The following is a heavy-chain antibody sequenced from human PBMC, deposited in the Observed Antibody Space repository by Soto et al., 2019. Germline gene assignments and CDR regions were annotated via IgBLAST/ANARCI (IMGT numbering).Heavy chain of an antibody. CDR2: INHSGST. D-gene: IGHD1-26*01. CDR1: GGSFSGYY. V-gene: IGHV4-34*01. CDR3: ARGWERIFDY. J-gene: IGHJ4*02. Sequence: QVQLQQWGAGLLKPSETLSLTCAVYGGSFSGYYWSWIRQPPGKGLEWIGEINHSGSTNYNPSLKSRVTISADTSKNQFSLKLSSVTAADTAVYYCARGWERIFDYWGQGTLVTVSS.